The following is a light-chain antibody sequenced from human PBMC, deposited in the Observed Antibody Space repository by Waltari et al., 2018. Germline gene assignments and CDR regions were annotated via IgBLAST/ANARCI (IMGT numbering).Light chain of an antibody. Sequence: EIVLTQSPGTLSLSSGERATLSCRTSQGISKYLAWYHQKPGQAPSLLIYHASSRATGIPDRFSGSGSGTDFSLTISRLEPEDFAVYYCQHYESLPVTFGQGTKVEIK. J-gene: IGKJ1*01. CDR2: HAS. CDR3: QHYESLPVT. V-gene: IGKV3-20*01. CDR1: QGISKY.